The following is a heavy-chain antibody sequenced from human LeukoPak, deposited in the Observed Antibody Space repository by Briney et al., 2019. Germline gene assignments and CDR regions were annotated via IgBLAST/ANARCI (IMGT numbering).Heavy chain of an antibody. CDR2: ISGDGGSI. D-gene: IGHD2-2*01. CDR1: GFTFYDYA. J-gene: IGHJ6*02. CDR3: AKVLTYCSSTSCPPDGMDV. V-gene: IGHV3-43*02. Sequence: PGGSLRLSCAASGFTFYDYAMHWVRQAPGKGLEWVSLISGDGGSIYYADSVKGRFTISRGNSKNSLYLQMNSLRTEDTALYYCAKVLTYCSSTSCPPDGMDVWGQGTTVTVSS.